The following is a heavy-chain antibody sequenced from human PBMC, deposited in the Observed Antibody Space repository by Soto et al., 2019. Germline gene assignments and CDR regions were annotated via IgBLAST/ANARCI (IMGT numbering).Heavy chain of an antibody. CDR1: GGSFSKFA. Sequence: QVQLVQSGTEVKTPGSSVKVSCKASGGSFSKFAINWVRQAPGQGLEWMGGIIPTLGTTDYAHKFQGRVTITADEATRTAYMELSGLRSEDTAVYYCARDDATHCGDDCYRYFYYGMDVWGPGTTVTVSS. CDR3: ARDDATHCGDDCYRYFYYGMDV. V-gene: IGHV1-69*01. J-gene: IGHJ6*02. CDR2: IIPTLGTT. D-gene: IGHD2-21*02.